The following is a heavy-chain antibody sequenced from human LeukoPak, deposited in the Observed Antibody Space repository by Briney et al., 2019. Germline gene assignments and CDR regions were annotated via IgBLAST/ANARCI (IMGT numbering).Heavy chain of an antibody. D-gene: IGHD1-26*01. J-gene: IGHJ4*02. CDR2: ISNSGGNT. V-gene: IGHV3-23*01. Sequence: GGSLRLSCAASGFTFSSYAMSWVRQAPGKGLEWVSAISNSGGNTYYADSVKGRFTISRDNSKNTLYLQMNSLRAEDTAVYYCAKHRSVSSMPEFDYWGQGTQVTVSS. CDR1: GFTFSSYA. CDR3: AKHRSVSSMPEFDY.